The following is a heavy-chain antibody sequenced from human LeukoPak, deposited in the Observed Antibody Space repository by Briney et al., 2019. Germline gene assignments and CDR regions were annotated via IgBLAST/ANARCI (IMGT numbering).Heavy chain of an antibody. CDR3: ANRLLFGAFDI. Sequence: GGSLRLSCAASGFPFSSHAMSWVRQAPGKGLEWVSGISGNGANTYYADSAKGRFSISRDKTKNTLYLQMNSLRAEDTAVYYCANRLLFGAFDIWGQGTMVTVSS. V-gene: IGHV3-23*01. D-gene: IGHD2-21*02. J-gene: IGHJ3*02. CDR2: ISGNGANT. CDR1: GFPFSSHA.